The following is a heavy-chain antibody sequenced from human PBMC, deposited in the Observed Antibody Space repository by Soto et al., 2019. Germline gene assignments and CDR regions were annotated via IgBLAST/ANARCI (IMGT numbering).Heavy chain of an antibody. D-gene: IGHD6-6*01. J-gene: IGHJ4*02. V-gene: IGHV3-23*01. CDR3: AKRSRSSTFDY. Sequence: GGSLRLSCAASGFTLSSYAMSWVRQAPGKGLEWVSVISGSDDSTYYADSVKGRFTISRDNSKNTLYLQMNSLRAEDTAVYYCAKRSRSSTFDYWGQGTLVTVSS. CDR1: GFTLSSYA. CDR2: ISGSDDST.